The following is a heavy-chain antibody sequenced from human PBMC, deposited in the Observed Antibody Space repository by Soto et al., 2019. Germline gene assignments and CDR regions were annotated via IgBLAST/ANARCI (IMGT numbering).Heavy chain of an antibody. CDR1: GGSISSPAHF. Sequence: SETLSLTCTVSGGSISSPAHFWSWIRLHPEKGLEWIGYISYIGDTNYSPSLSSRITISADTSKSQFSLNLSSVTAADTAIYYCAKGGTSSQWFAPWGQGTLVTVS. V-gene: IGHV4-31*03. D-gene: IGHD2-2*01. CDR3: AKGGTSSQWFAP. CDR2: ISYIGDT. J-gene: IGHJ5*02.